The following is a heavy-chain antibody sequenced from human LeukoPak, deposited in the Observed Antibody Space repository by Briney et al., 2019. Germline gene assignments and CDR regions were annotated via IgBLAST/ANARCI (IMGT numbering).Heavy chain of an antibody. CDR1: GFMFSSYA. Sequence: GGSLRLSCSASGFMFSSYAFHWVRQAPGKGLEWVAFIPYDGSNNDYADSVKGRFTISRDNSKNTLYLQMNSLRAEDTAVYYCAREGAKYYDFWSGYYASDYWGQGTLVTVSS. J-gene: IGHJ4*02. CDR2: IPYDGSNN. D-gene: IGHD3-3*01. V-gene: IGHV3-30*04. CDR3: AREGAKYYDFWSGYYASDY.